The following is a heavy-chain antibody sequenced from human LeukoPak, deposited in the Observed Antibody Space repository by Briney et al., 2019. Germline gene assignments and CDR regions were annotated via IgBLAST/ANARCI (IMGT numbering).Heavy chain of an antibody. V-gene: IGHV3-74*01. J-gene: IGHJ4*02. CDR2: INSDGSST. Sequence: GGSLRLSCAASGFTFSSYWMHWVRQAPGKGLVWVSRINSDGSSTSYADSVKGRFTISRDNAKNTLFLQMNSLRAKDTAVYYCARDPGQQWFDYFDYWGQGTLVTVSS. CDR3: ARDPGQQWFDYFDY. D-gene: IGHD6-19*01. CDR1: GFTFSSYW.